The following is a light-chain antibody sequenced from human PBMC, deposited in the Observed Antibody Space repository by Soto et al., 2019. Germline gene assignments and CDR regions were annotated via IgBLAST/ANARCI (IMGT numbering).Light chain of an antibody. CDR3: QQRHMWPIT. CDR2: DAY. CDR1: QSFRGL. V-gene: IGKV3-11*01. J-gene: IGKJ5*01. Sequence: VFTPSPVTLTLSPWSSAKLSCRSSQSFRGLLAGYQQKPGQAPRLLIYDAYNRATGIPPRFSGSGSGTDFTLTISSLEPEDSAVYYCQQRHMWPITFGQGTRLEIK.